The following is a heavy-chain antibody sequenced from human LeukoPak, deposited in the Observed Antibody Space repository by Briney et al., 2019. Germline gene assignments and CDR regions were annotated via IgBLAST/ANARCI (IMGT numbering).Heavy chain of an antibody. D-gene: IGHD3-10*01. CDR1: GGSISSSSYY. V-gene: IGHV4-39*01. CDR3: ARHLKWGYGSGSRYYFDY. Sequence: SETLSLTCTVSGGSISSSSYYWGWIRQPPGKGLEWIGSIYYSGSTYYNPSLKSRVTISVDTSKNQFSLKLSSVTAADTAVYYCARHLKWGYGSGSRYYFDYWGQGTLVTVSS. J-gene: IGHJ4*02. CDR2: IYYSGST.